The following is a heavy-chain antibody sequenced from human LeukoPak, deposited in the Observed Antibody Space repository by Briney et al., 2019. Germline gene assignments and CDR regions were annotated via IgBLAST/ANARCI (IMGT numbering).Heavy chain of an antibody. Sequence: GGSLRLSCAASGFTVSSNYMSWVRQAPGKGLEWVSLIYSGGSTYYADSVKGRFTISRDNSKHTLYLQMKSLRAEDTAVYYCASRDKGYYYGMDVWGQGTTVTVSS. CDR3: ASRDKGYYYGMDV. J-gene: IGHJ6*02. CDR1: GFTVSSNY. V-gene: IGHV3-66*01. CDR2: IYSGGST. D-gene: IGHD5-24*01.